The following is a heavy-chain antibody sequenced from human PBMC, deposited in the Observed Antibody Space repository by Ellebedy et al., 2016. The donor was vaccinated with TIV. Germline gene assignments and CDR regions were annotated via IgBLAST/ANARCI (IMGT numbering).Heavy chain of an antibody. V-gene: IGHV1-69*13. CDR2: INPIFGTS. CDR1: GGSFSSSA. Sequence: SVKVSCXASGGSFSSSAITWVRQAPGQGLEWMGGINPIFGTSTYAQKFQGRVTITADESTSTAFMELSSLRSEDTAVYYCARETIRSWYKSYYGMDVWGQGTTVTVSS. CDR3: ARETIRSWYKSYYGMDV. D-gene: IGHD6-13*01. J-gene: IGHJ6*02.